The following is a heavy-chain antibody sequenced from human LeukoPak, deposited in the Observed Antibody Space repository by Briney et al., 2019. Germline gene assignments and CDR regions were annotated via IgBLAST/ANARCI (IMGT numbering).Heavy chain of an antibody. Sequence: SVNVSCKASGGTFSSYAISWVRQAPGQGLEWMGGIIPIFGTANYAQKFQGRVTITADESTSTAYMELSSLRSEDTAVYYCARPPPRYCGGDCDDYWGQGTLVTVSS. D-gene: IGHD2-21*02. CDR1: GGTFSSYA. J-gene: IGHJ4*02. CDR2: IIPIFGTA. V-gene: IGHV1-69*13. CDR3: ARPPPRYCGGDCDDY.